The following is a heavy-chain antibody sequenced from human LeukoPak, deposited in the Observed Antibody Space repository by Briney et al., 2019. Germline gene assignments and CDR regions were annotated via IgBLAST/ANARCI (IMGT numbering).Heavy chain of an antibody. CDR1: GGSISSYY. Sequence: PSETLSLTCTVSGGSISSYYWSWIRQPPGKGLEWIGYIYYSGSTNYNPSLQSRVTISVDTSKNKFSLKLSSVTAADTAVYYCARHTTYYYYGMDVWGQGTTVTVSS. V-gene: IGHV4-59*08. CDR3: ARHTTYYYYGMDV. CDR2: IYYSGST. J-gene: IGHJ6*02. D-gene: IGHD1-14*01.